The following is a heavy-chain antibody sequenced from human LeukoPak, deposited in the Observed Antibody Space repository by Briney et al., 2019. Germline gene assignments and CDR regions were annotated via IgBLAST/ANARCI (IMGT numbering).Heavy chain of an antibody. CDR2: ISGSGGST. CDR1: GFTFSSYA. Sequence: GGSLRLSCAASGFTFSSYAISWVRQAPGKGLEWVSAISGSGGSTYYADSVKGRFTISRDNSKNTLYLQMNSLRAEDTAVYYCAKDRRPQTSYSGYDYDFWGQGTLVTVSS. CDR3: AKDRRPQTSYSGYDYDF. J-gene: IGHJ4*02. D-gene: IGHD5-12*01. V-gene: IGHV3-23*01.